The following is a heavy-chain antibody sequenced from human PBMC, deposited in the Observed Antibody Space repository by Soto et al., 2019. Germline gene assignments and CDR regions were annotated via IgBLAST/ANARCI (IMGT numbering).Heavy chain of an antibody. CDR1: GFTFSSYS. CDR2: ISSSSSYI. CDR3: ARDYYGLYGMDV. Sequence: PRGSLRLSCAASGFTFSSYSINCFRHSPGKGLEWVSSISSSSSYIYYADSVKGRFTISRDNAKNSLYLQMNSLRAEDTAVYYCARDYYGLYGMDVWGQGTTVTVSS. V-gene: IGHV3-21*01. D-gene: IGHD3-10*01. J-gene: IGHJ6*02.